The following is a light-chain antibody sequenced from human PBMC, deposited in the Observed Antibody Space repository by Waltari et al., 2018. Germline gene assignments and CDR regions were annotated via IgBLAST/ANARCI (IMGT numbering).Light chain of an antibody. CDR1: QSLVYSDGKIY. V-gene: IGKV2-30*01. Sequence: DVVMTQSPLSLPITPGQPASISCRSSQSLVYSDGKIYLSWYQQKPGQPPRRLIYQVSNRDSGVPDRFSGSGAVTDFTLKISRVEAVDVGVYYCVQGTHLPYSFGQGTKTEIK. CDR2: QVS. J-gene: IGKJ2*03. CDR3: VQGTHLPYS.